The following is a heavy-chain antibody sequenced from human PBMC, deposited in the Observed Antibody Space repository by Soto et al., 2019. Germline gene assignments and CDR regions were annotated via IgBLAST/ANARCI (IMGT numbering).Heavy chain of an antibody. CDR1: GFTFSSYA. CDR2: ISGSGGST. Sequence: EVQLLESGGGLVQPAGSLRLSCAASGFTFSSYAMSWVRQAPGKGLEWVSAISGSGGSTYYADSVKGRFTISRDNSKNTLYLQMNSLRAEDTAVYYCAKGGASGERFDYWGQGTLVTVSS. CDR3: AKGGASGERFDY. V-gene: IGHV3-23*01. J-gene: IGHJ4*02. D-gene: IGHD1-26*01.